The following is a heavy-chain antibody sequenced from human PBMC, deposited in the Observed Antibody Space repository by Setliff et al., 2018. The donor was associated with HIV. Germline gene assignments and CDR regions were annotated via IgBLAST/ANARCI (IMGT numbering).Heavy chain of an antibody. CDR3: ARGRGLEWSSPDTRNYNAYYYMDV. J-gene: IGHJ6*03. D-gene: IGHD3-3*01. Sequence: GGSLRLSCAASGFTFNNYGLHWVRQAPGKGLEWVAVISYDESNKYYADSVKGRFTISRDNSKNTLYLQMNSLRAEDTAVYYCARGRGLEWSSPDTRNYNAYYYMDVWGEGTTVTVSS. CDR1: GFTFNNYG. CDR2: ISYDESNK. V-gene: IGHV3-30*03.